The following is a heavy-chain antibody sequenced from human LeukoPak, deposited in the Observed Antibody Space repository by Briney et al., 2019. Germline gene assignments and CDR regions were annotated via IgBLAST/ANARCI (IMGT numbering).Heavy chain of an antibody. CDR1: GGSISGSNW. Sequence: SETLSLTCAVSGGSISGSNWWSWVRQPPGKGLEWIGEIYHSGSTNYNPSLKSRVTISVDKSKNQFSLKLSSVTAADTAVYYCARVPDDDGDYVLDYWGQGTLVTVSS. V-gene: IGHV4-4*02. J-gene: IGHJ4*02. D-gene: IGHD4-17*01. CDR3: ARVPDDDGDYVLDY. CDR2: IYHSGST.